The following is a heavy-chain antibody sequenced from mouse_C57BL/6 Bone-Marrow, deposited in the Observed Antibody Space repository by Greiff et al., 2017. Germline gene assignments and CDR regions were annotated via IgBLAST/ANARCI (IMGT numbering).Heavy chain of an antibody. D-gene: IGHD4-1*01. J-gene: IGHJ2*01. CDR1: GFNIKDDY. CDR2: IDPENGDT. V-gene: IGHV14-4*01. Sequence: EVQLQQSGAELVRPGASVKLSCTASGFNIKDDYMHWVKQRPEQGLEWIGWIDPENGDTEYASKFQGKATITADTSSNTAYLQLSSLTSEDTAVYYCTKEPLGYWGQGTTLTVSS. CDR3: TKEPLGY.